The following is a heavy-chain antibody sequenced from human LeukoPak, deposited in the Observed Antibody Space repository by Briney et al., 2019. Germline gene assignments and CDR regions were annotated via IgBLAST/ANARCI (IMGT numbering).Heavy chain of an antibody. Sequence: SETLSLTCTVSGGSISSYYWSWIRQPAGKGLEWIGRIYTSGSTDYNPSLKSRVTMSVGTSKNQFSLIVSSVTAADTAVYYCARGKGNYYDSSGYYYYYYGMDVWGQGTTVTVSS. CDR1: GGSISSYY. J-gene: IGHJ6*02. V-gene: IGHV4-4*07. CDR3: ARGKGNYYDSSGYYYYYYGMDV. CDR2: IYTSGST. D-gene: IGHD3-22*01.